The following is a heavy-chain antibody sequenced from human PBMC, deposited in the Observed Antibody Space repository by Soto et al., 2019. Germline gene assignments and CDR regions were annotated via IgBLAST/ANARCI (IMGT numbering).Heavy chain of an antibody. CDR2: IYPGDSDT. V-gene: IGHV5-51*01. CDR3: VRRDDDWNFFSG. D-gene: IGHD1-7*01. J-gene: IGHJ4*02. Sequence: GESLKISCKASGYSFSTYWIGWVRQMPGKGLEWMGIIYPGDSDTRYNPSFQGQVTMSADRSVTTAYLQWAGLKASDTAMYYCVRRDDDWNFFSGWGQGTLVTVSS. CDR1: GYSFSTYW.